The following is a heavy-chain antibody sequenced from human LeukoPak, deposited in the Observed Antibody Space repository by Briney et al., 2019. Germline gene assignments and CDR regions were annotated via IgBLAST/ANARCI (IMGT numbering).Heavy chain of an antibody. V-gene: IGHV1-2*06. CDR1: GYTFTGYY. CDR3: AIKIAAAGTDY. J-gene: IGHJ4*02. Sequence: ASVKVSCKASGYTFTGYYMYWVRQAPGPGLEWMGRFYPNSGGTNSAQKFQGRGTMTRDTSIITAYMELSRLRSDDTSVYYCAIKIAAAGTDYWGQGTLVTVSS. D-gene: IGHD6-13*01. CDR2: FYPNSGGT.